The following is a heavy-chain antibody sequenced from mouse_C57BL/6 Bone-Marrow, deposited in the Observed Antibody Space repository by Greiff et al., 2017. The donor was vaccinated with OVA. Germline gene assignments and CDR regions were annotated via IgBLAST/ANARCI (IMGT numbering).Heavy chain of an antibody. V-gene: IGHV3-6*01. J-gene: IGHJ2*01. CDR1: GYSITSGYY. Sequence: VQLKQSGPGLVKPSQSLSLTCSVTGYSITSGYYWNWIRQFPGNKLEWMGYISYDGSNNYNPSLKNRISITRDTSKNQFFLKLNSVTTEDTATYYCARDRENYRGYFDYWGQGTTLTVSS. CDR3: ARDRENYRGYFDY. CDR2: ISYDGSN. D-gene: IGHD1-1*02.